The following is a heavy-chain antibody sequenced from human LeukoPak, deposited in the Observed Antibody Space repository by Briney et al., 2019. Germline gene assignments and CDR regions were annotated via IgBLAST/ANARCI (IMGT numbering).Heavy chain of an antibody. CDR3: ARTRRNYYYMDV. Sequence: SETLSLTCTVSGVSISSSSYYWGWIRQPPGKGLEWIGNIYYSGSIYYNPSLKSRVTISVDTSNNQFSLKLSSVTAADTAVYYCARTRRNYYYMDVWGKGTTVTVSS. J-gene: IGHJ6*03. CDR1: GVSISSSSYY. CDR2: IYYSGSI. V-gene: IGHV4-39*01. D-gene: IGHD2-2*01.